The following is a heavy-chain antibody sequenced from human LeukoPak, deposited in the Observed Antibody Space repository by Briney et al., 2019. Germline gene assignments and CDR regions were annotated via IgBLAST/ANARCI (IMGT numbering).Heavy chain of an antibody. V-gene: IGHV3-53*01. J-gene: IGHJ5*02. D-gene: IGHD3-3*01. CDR2: IYSGGST. CDR3: ARHDWFDP. CDR1: GFTVSGDY. Sequence: GGSPRLSCEVSGFTVSGDYMSWVRQAPGKGLEWVSVIYSGGSTYYADSVKGRFTISRDNSKNTLYLQMNSLRADDTAVYYCARHDWFDPWGQGTLVTVSS.